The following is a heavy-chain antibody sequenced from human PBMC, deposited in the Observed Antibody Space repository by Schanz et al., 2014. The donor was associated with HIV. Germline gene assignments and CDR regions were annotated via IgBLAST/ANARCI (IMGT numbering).Heavy chain of an antibody. CDR3: AKTSITLGMDV. CDR1: GLTLSSYG. Sequence: VQPVESGGGVVQPGRSQRLSCAASGLTLSSYGMSWVRQAPGKGLEWVSSISGGSGSTFYADSVKGRFTISRVNSKNTLYLQMNSLRAEDTAIYYCAKTSITLGMDVWGQGTTVTVSS. V-gene: IGHV3-23*04. J-gene: IGHJ6*02. CDR2: ISGGSGST. D-gene: IGHD1-20*01.